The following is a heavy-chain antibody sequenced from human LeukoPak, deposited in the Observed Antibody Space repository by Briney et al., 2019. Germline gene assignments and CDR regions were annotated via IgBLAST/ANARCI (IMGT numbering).Heavy chain of an antibody. D-gene: IGHD4-17*01. CDR1: GFTFSSYS. V-gene: IGHV3-21*01. J-gene: IGHJ4*02. Sequence: GGSLRLSCAASGFTFSSYSMNWVRQAPGKGLEWVSSISSSSSYIYYADSVKGRFTISRDNAKNSLYLQMNSLRAEDTAVYYCARESSTVTTIDYWGQGTLVTVSS. CDR2: ISSSSSYI. CDR3: ARESSTVTTIDY.